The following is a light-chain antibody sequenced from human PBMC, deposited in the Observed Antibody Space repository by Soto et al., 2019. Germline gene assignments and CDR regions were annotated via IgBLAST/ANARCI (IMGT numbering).Light chain of an antibody. Sequence: QSVLTQPPSASGTPGQRVTISCSGSSSNIGRNNMNWYQHLPGTAPKFLIYSNNQRPSGVPDRFSGSKSGTSASLAISGLQSEDEADYYCAAWDDSLNGLYVFGTGTKVTAL. CDR1: SSNIGRNN. V-gene: IGLV1-44*01. J-gene: IGLJ1*01. CDR2: SNN. CDR3: AAWDDSLNGLYV.